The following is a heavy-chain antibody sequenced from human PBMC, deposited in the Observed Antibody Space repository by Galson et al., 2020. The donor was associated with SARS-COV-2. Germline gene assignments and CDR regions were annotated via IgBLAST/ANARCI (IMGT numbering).Heavy chain of an antibody. CDR1: GYTFTTYG. V-gene: IGHV1-18*04. D-gene: IGHD3-9*01. J-gene: IGHJ6*03. CDR2: ITAYNGNT. Sequence: ASVKVSCKASGYTFTTYGINWVRQAPGQGLEWMGWITAYNGNTKYPQKLQGRVTMTIEISTSTAYMELRSLRSDDTAIYYCARLTSDYYYYMDVWGKGTTVTVSS. CDR3: ARLTSDYYYYMDV.